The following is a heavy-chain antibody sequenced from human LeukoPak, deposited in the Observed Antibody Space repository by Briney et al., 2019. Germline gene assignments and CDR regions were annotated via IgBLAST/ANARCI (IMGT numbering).Heavy chain of an antibody. J-gene: IGHJ4*02. Sequence: GGSLRLSCAVSGFSVSNNYMSWVRQAPGKGLEWVSAISGSGGSTYYADSVKGRFTISRDNSKNTLYLQMNSLRAEDTAVYYCAKVSGSGWIFDYWGQGTLVTVSS. CDR1: GFSVSNNY. V-gene: IGHV3-23*01. CDR2: ISGSGGST. D-gene: IGHD6-19*01. CDR3: AKVSGSGWIFDY.